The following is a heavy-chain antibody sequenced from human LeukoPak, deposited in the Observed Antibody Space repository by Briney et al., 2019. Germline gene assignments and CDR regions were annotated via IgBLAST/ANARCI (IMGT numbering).Heavy chain of an antibody. J-gene: IGHJ4*02. D-gene: IGHD2-15*01. CDR1: GDSITSYY. CDR2: IYYSGIT. Sequence: WETLSLTCTVSGDSITSYYWSWIRQPPGKGLEWIGYIYYSGITNYNPSLKNRVTTSVDTSKNQFSLKLSSVTAADTAVYFCARRINYFDFWGQGILVTVSS. V-gene: IGHV4-59*08. CDR3: ARRINYFDF.